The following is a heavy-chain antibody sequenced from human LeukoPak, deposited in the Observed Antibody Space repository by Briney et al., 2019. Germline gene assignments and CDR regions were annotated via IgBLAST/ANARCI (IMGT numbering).Heavy chain of an antibody. CDR1: GFTFSSYG. V-gene: IGHV3-30*18. CDR3: AKDLRYYDSSGYSDY. CDR2: ISYDGSNK. D-gene: IGHD3-22*01. Sequence: GRSLRLSCAASGFTFSSYGMHGVRQAPGKGLEWVAVISYDGSNKYYADSVKGRFTISRDNSKNTLYLQMNSLRAEDTAVYYCAKDLRYYDSSGYSDYWGQGTLVTVSS. J-gene: IGHJ4*02.